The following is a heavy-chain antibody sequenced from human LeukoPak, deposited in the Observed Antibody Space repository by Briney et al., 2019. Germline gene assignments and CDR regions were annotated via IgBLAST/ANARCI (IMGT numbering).Heavy chain of an antibody. D-gene: IGHD3-10*01. V-gene: IGHV3-21*01. Sequence: GGSLRLSCAASGFTFSSYSMNWVRQAPGKGLEWVSSISSSSNYIHYADSVKGRFTISGDNAKNSLYLQMNSLRAEDTAVYYCARGYYYGSGSYYQDYWGQGTLVTVSS. J-gene: IGHJ4*02. CDR3: ARGYYYGSGSYYQDY. CDR2: ISSSSNYI. CDR1: GFTFSSYS.